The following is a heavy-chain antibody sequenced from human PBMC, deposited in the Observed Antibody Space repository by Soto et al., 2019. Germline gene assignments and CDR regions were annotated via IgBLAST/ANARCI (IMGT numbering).Heavy chain of an antibody. V-gene: IGHV5-51*01. D-gene: IGHD3-22*01. CDR1: GYSFTSYW. CDR3: ARRLSYDSSGYYLDYFDY. CDR2: IYPGDSDT. J-gene: IGHJ4*02. Sequence: GESLKISCKGSGYSFTSYWIGWVRQMPGKGLEWMGIIYPGDSDTRYSPSFQGRVTISADKSISTAYLQWSSLKASDTAMYYCARRLSYDSSGYYLDYFDYWGQGTLVTVSS.